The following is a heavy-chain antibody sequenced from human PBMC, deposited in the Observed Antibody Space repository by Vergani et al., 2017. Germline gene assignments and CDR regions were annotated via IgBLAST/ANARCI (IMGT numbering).Heavy chain of an antibody. CDR3: AKDRLHYYDSSGYSNNWFDP. CDR2: IRYDGSNK. V-gene: IGHV3-30*02. D-gene: IGHD3-22*01. CDR1: GFTFSSYG. J-gene: IGHJ5*02. Sequence: QVQLVESAGGVVQPGGSLRLSCAASGFTFSSYGMHWVRQAPGKGLEWVAFIRYDGSNKYYADSVKGRFTISRDNSKNTLYLQMNSLRAEDTAVYYCAKDRLHYYDSSGYSNNWFDPWGQGTLVTVSS.